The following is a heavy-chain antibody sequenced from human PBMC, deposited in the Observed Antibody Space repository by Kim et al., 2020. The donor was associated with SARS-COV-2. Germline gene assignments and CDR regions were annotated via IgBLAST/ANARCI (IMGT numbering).Heavy chain of an antibody. CDR1: GFTFSSYA. Sequence: GGSLRLSCAASGFTFSSYAMSWVRQAPGKGLEWVSAISGSGGSTYYADSVKGRFTISRDNSKNTLYLQMNSLRAEDTAVYYCAKGLGMEYSSSVDAFDIWGQGTLVSVSS. CDR2: ISGSGGST. V-gene: IGHV3-23*01. CDR3: AKGLGMEYSSSVDAFDI. D-gene: IGHD6-6*01. J-gene: IGHJ3*02.